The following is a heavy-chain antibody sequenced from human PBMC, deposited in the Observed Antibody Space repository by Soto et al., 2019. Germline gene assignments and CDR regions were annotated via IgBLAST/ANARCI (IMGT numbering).Heavy chain of an antibody. Sequence: GGSLRLSCAASGFSLSNNGMHWVRQAPGKGLEWLAVISYDGNNKYYADSVKGRFTISRDNSKNTVYLEMNNLRAEDTAMYYCAKGGSGNYLTYYYYYGMDVWGQGTTVTVSS. CDR2: ISYDGNNK. D-gene: IGHD3-22*01. CDR3: AKGGSGNYLTYYYYYGMDV. V-gene: IGHV3-30*18. J-gene: IGHJ6*02. CDR1: GFSLSNNG.